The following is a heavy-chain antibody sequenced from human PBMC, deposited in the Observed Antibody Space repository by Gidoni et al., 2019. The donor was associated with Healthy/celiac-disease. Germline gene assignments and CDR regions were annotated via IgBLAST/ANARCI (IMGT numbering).Heavy chain of an antibody. V-gene: IGHV3-21*01. CDR3: ARGESGSYSGDYFDY. Sequence: EVQLVESGGGLVKPGGSLRLSCAASGFTFSSYSMNWVRQAPGKGLEWVSSISSSSSYIYYADSVKGRFTISRDNAKNSLYLQMNSLRAEDTAVYYCARGESGSYSGDYFDYWGQGTLVTVSS. CDR2: ISSSSSYI. J-gene: IGHJ4*02. D-gene: IGHD1-26*01. CDR1: GFTFSSYS.